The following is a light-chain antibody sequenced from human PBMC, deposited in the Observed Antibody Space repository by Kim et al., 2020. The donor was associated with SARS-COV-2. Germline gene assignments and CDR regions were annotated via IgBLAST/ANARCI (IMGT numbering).Light chain of an antibody. Sequence: QSALTQPASVSGSPGQTITISCTGTSSNVGGYNYVSWYQQHPGKAPKLMIYDVSKRPSGVSNRFSGSKSGNTASLTIAGLQAEDEADYYCNSYTRSSLVFGGGAQLTVL. CDR2: DVS. J-gene: IGLJ2*01. CDR3: NSYTRSSLV. V-gene: IGLV2-14*01. CDR1: SSNVGGYNY.